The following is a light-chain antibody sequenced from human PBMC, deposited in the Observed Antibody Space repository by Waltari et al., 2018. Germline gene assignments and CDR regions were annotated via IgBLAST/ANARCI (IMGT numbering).Light chain of an antibody. CDR2: DVS. V-gene: IGKV3-11*01. CDR1: QSVRTY. J-gene: IGKJ5*01. Sequence: EIVLTQSPATLSLSPGERATLSCWASQSVRTYLAWYQQKPGQAPRLFISDVSNRATGIPARFSGSGSGTDFTLTISSLEPEDFAVYYCQLYGRSLGLTFGQGTRLE. CDR3: QLYGRSLGLT.